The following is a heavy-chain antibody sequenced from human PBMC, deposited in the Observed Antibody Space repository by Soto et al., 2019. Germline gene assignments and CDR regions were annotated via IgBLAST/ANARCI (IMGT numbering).Heavy chain of an antibody. CDR1: VYSFSSSW. V-gene: IGHV5-51*07. J-gene: IGHJ6*02. CDR3: ARRGYYYGMDV. CDR2: IYPGDSDT. Sequence: EALKISCEGCVYSFSSSWLGWEHQMPGKGLEWMGIIYPGDSDTRYSPSFQGQVTISADKSISTAYLQWSSLKASDTAMYYCARRGYYYGMDVWGQGTTVTVSS.